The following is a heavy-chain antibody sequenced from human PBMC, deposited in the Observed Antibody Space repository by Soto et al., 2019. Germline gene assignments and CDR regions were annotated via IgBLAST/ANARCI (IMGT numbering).Heavy chain of an antibody. CDR3: ARGPRFNYFDY. CDR1: GFIFSSYW. V-gene: IGHV3-74*01. J-gene: IGHJ4*02. D-gene: IGHD3-16*01. CDR2: ISSDGSST. Sequence: PGGSLRLSCAASGFIFSSYWMHWVRQGPGKGLVWVSRISSDGSSTTYADSVKGRFTISRDNAKNTLYLQMNSLRAEDTALYFCARGPRFNYFDYWGQGTLVTVS.